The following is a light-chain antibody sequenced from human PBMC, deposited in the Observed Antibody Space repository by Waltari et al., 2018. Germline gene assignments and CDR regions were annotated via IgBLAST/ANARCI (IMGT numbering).Light chain of an antibody. V-gene: IGKV3-11*01. CDR3: QQRSNWPLYT. J-gene: IGKJ2*01. CDR2: DAS. CDR1: QSVSSY. Sequence: EIVLTQSPATLSLSPGERATLSCWASQSVSSYLAWYQQTPDHAPRLLIYDASNRATSIPARFSGSGSGTDFTLTISSLEPEDFAVYYCQQRSNWPLYTFGQGTKLEIK.